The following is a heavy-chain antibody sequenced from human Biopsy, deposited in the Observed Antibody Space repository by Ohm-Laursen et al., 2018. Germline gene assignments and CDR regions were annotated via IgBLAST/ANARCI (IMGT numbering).Heavy chain of an antibody. D-gene: IGHD3-3*01. J-gene: IGHJ3*01. V-gene: IGHV4-59*08. Sequence: GTLSLTCTVSGDSVTKYYWSWIRQPPGKGLEWIGHASYSGYTNYNPSLKSRVTISVDTSKNHFSLNLRSVTAADTAVYSCARLGNFWNAEDGLDLWGLGTMVTVSS. CDR3: ARLGNFWNAEDGLDL. CDR1: GDSVTKYY. CDR2: ASYSGYT.